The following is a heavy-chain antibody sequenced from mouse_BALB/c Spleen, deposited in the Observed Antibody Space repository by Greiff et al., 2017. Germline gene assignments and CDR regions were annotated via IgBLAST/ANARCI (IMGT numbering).Heavy chain of an antibody. D-gene: IGHD2-4*01. CDR3: AREDYDLGYAMDY. CDR1: GFTFSSYY. CDR2: INSNGGST. J-gene: IGHJ4*01. V-gene: IGHV5-6-2*01. Sequence: EEKLVESGGGLVKLGGSLKLSCAASGFTFSSYYMSWVRQTPEKRLELVAAINSNGGSTYYPDTVKGRFTISRDNAKNTLYLQMSSLKSEDTALYDCAREDYDLGYAMDYWGQGTSVTVSA.